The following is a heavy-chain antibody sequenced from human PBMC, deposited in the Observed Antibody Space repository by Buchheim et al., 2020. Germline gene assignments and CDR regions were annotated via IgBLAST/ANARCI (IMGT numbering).Heavy chain of an antibody. V-gene: IGHV3-30*14. D-gene: IGHD6-6*01. CDR2: ISYDGSNK. J-gene: IGHJ4*02. CDR1: GFTFSSYA. Sequence: QVQLVESGGGVVQPGRSLRLSCAASGFTFSSYAMHWVRQAPGKGLEWVAVISYDGSNKYYADSVKGRFTISRDNSKNTLYLQMNSLRAEETAVYYCARDIDEQLVGGGGYWGQGTL. CDR3: ARDIDEQLVGGGGY.